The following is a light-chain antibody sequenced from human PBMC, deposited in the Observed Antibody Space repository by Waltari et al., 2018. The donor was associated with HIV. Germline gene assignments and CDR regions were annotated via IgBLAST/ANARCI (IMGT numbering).Light chain of an antibody. CDR2: EVS. CDR1: SSDVGGHNY. Sequence: QSALTQPASVSGSPGQSITISCTGTSSDVGGHNYVSWYQQHPGKAPKLMIYEVSNRPSGVSNRFSGSKSGNTASLTISGLQAEDEADYYCNSYAGSTTRYVFGTGTKVTVL. J-gene: IGLJ1*01. V-gene: IGLV2-14*01. CDR3: NSYAGSTTRYV.